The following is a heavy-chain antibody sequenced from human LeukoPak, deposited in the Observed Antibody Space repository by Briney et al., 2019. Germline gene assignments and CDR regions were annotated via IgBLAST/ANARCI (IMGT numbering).Heavy chain of an antibody. Sequence: GESLKISCKGSGYSFTSYWIGWVRQMPGKGLEWMGIIYPGDSDTRYSPSFQGQVTISADKSISTAYLQWSSLKASDTAMYYCARRHCSGGSCYSRLFDYWGQGTLVTVSS. J-gene: IGHJ4*02. CDR2: IYPGDSDT. D-gene: IGHD2-15*01. CDR3: ARRHCSGGSCYSRLFDY. V-gene: IGHV5-51*03. CDR1: GYSFTSYW.